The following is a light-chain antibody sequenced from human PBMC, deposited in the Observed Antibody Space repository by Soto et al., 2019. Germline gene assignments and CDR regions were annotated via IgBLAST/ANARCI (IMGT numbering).Light chain of an antibody. CDR1: QSVSSSH. J-gene: IGKJ3*01. CDR3: QQYGSSPGFT. V-gene: IGKV3-20*01. Sequence: EIVLTQSPGTLSLSPGERATLSCRASQSVSSSHLAWYQQKPGQAPRLLIFGASTRATGIPDRFSGSASGTDFTLTISRMEPEDFAVYYCQQYGSSPGFTFGPGTKVDIK. CDR2: GAS.